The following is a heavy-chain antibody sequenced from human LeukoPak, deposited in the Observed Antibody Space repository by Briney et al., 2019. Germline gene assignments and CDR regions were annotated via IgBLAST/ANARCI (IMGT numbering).Heavy chain of an antibody. J-gene: IGHJ4*02. D-gene: IGHD3-10*01. CDR1: GFTFSDYW. CDR2: IKSDGTGI. CDR3: VRGQTIDY. Sequence: SGGSLRLSCTASGFTFSDYWMYWVRQAPGEGLVWVSRIKSDGTGILYEDFAEGRFTISRDNAKNALYLQMTSLREEDTAVYYCVRGQTIDYWGQGILVTVSS. V-gene: IGHV3-74*03.